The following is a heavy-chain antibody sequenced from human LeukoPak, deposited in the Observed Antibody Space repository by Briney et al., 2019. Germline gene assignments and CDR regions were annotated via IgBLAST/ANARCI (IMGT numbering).Heavy chain of an antibody. CDR3: AKDIPESGWSHDH. D-gene: IGHD6-19*01. CDR2: IKQDGSEK. Sequence: GGSLRLSCAASGFTFSRHWMSWVRQAPGKGLEWVANIKQDGSEKLYVDSVKGRFTISRDNSRNTLYLQMNSLRVEDTAVYYCAKDIPESGWSHDHWGQGTLVIVSS. J-gene: IGHJ4*02. CDR1: GFTFSRHW. V-gene: IGHV3-7*03.